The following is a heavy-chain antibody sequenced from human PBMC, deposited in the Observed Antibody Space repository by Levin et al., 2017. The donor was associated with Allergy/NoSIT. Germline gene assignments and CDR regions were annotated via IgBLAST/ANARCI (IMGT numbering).Heavy chain of an antibody. CDR1: GFTFSTYA. V-gene: IGHV3-23*01. Sequence: PGGSLRLSCAASGFTFSTYAMSWVRQAPGKGLAWVSAISGSGGSTYYPDSVKGRFTISRDNSKNTLYLQMNSLRAEDTAVYFCAKGYSSNYYGIFDCWGQGTLVTVSS. CDR2: ISGSGGST. D-gene: IGHD6-13*01. CDR3: AKGYSSNYYGIFDC. J-gene: IGHJ4*02.